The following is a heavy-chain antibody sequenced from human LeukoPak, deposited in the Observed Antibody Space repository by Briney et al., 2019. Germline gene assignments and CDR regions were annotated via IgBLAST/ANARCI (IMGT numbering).Heavy chain of an antibody. CDR3: ARDFSSSSSWYGGDS. Sequence: GGTLRLFCAVSGFTFSNYDMSWVRQPPAKGLEWVSGISGSGGNKYYADSVRGRFTISRDNSKNTLYLQMNSLRAEDTAVYYCARDFSSSSSWYGGDSWGQGTLVTVSS. CDR1: GFTFSNYD. D-gene: IGHD6-13*01. J-gene: IGHJ4*02. CDR2: ISGSGGNK. V-gene: IGHV3-23*01.